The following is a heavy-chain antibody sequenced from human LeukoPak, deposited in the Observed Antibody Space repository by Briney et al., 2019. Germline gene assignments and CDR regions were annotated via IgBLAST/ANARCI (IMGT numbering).Heavy chain of an antibody. V-gene: IGHV3-23*01. CDR2: VSASGGRT. J-gene: IGHJ4*02. D-gene: IGHD1-1*01. Sequence: GGSLRLSCAASGFTFSSQDMSWDRQAPGKWLDWVSAVSASGGRTYDADSMKGMFTISRDNSKNTVYMHMNSLRAEDTAVYYCAKDSTRTGTNYFDFWGQGTLVTVSS. CDR1: GFTFSSQD. CDR3: AKDSTRTGTNYFDF.